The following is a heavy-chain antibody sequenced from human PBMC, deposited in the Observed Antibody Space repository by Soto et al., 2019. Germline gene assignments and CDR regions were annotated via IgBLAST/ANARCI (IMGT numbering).Heavy chain of an antibody. D-gene: IGHD6-13*01. Sequence: SVKVSCKASGGTFSSYAISWVRQAPGQGLEWMGGIIPIFGTANYAQKFQGRVTITADESTSTAYMELSSLRSEDTAVYYCARDTAAGTINLDYWGQGTLVTVSS. V-gene: IGHV1-69*13. CDR1: GGTFSSYA. CDR3: ARDTAAGTINLDY. CDR2: IIPIFGTA. J-gene: IGHJ4*02.